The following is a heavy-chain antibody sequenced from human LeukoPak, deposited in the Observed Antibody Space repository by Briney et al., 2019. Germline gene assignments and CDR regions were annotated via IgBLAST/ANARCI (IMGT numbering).Heavy chain of an antibody. Sequence: ASVKVSCRASGYTFTSYAMHWVRQAPGQRLEWMGWINAGNGSTKYSQKFQGRVTITRDTSASTAYMELSSLRSEDTAVYYCAREGLSPFDYWGQGTLVTVSS. V-gene: IGHV1-3*01. J-gene: IGHJ4*02. CDR1: GYTFTSYA. D-gene: IGHD3-16*02. CDR2: INAGNGST. CDR3: AREGLSPFDY.